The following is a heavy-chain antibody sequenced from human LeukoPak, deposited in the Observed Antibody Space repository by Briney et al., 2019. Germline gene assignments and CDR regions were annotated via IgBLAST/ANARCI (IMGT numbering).Heavy chain of an antibody. CDR1: GFSLSTSGVG. CDR3: AHYPTDCSGDSCYHYFDY. J-gene: IGHJ4*02. Sequence: PTLVKPTQTLTLTCTFSGFSLSTSGVGVGWIRQPPGKALEWLALIYWNDDKRYRPSLKSRLTITKDTSKNQVVLTMTNMDPVDTATYYCAHYPTDCSGDSCYHYFDYWGQGTLVTVSS. CDR2: IYWNDDK. D-gene: IGHD2-15*01. V-gene: IGHV2-5*01.